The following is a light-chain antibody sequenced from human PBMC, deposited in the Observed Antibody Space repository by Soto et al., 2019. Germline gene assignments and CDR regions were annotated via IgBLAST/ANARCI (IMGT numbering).Light chain of an antibody. Sequence: DIQMTQSPSTLSASVGDRVTITCRARQSVDTCLAWYQQKPGKAPHLLIYKASSLETGVPSRFSGSGSVTECTLAISRLQPDDFATYYCQRFYRYPWTFGQGTKVEIK. CDR1: QSVDTC. CDR2: KAS. CDR3: QRFYRYPWT. V-gene: IGKV1-5*03. J-gene: IGKJ1*01.